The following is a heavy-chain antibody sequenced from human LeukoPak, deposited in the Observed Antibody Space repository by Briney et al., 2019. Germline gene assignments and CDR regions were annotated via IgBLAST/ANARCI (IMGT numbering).Heavy chain of an antibody. D-gene: IGHD6-19*01. V-gene: IGHV3-30*03. Sequence: GGSLRLSCAASGFTFSNYGMHWVRQAPGKGLEWVAVISYDGSNKYYADSVKGRFTISRDNSKNTLYLQMNSLRAEDTAFYYCARVGYSSGWRAPDFDYWGQGTLVTVSS. CDR2: ISYDGSNK. CDR1: GFTFSNYG. CDR3: ARVGYSSGWRAPDFDY. J-gene: IGHJ4*02.